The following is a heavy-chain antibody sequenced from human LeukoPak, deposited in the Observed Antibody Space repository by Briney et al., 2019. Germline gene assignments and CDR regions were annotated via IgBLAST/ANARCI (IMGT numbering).Heavy chain of an antibody. J-gene: IGHJ4*02. CDR3: ARLAAGTWSYDY. V-gene: IGHV4-4*07. Sequence: KSSETLSLTCTVSGGSISSYYWSWIRQPAGKGLEWIGRIDTSGNTNYKPSLKSRVTMSADTSNNQFSLRMSSVTAADTAVYYCARLAAGTWSYDYWGQGSLVTVSS. CDR2: IDTSGNT. D-gene: IGHD6-25*01. CDR1: GGSISSYY.